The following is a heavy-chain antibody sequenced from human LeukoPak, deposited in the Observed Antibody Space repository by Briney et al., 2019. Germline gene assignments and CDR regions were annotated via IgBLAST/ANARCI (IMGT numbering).Heavy chain of an antibody. D-gene: IGHD4-11*01. CDR3: ARSSYSNYDWFDP. V-gene: IGHV4-59*01. Sequence: PAETLSLTCTVSGGSISSYYWSWIRQLPGKGLEWIGYIYYSGSTNYNPSLKSRVTISVDTSKNQFSLKLSSVTAADTAVYYCARSSYSNYDWFDPWGQGTLVTVSS. J-gene: IGHJ5*02. CDR2: IYYSGST. CDR1: GGSISSYY.